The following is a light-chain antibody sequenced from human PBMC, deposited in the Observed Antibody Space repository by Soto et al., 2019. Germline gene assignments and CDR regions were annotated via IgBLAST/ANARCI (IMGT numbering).Light chain of an antibody. J-gene: IGLJ2*01. V-gene: IGLV2-8*01. Sequence: QSVLTQPPSASGSPGQSVTISCTGTSSDIGGYNYVSWYQLHPGKAPKLMVYEVSKRPSGVPDRFSGSRSGNTASLTVSGLQAEDEADYYCSSYGGSNNLLFGGGTQLTVL. CDR3: SSYGGSNNLL. CDR1: SSDIGGYNY. CDR2: EVS.